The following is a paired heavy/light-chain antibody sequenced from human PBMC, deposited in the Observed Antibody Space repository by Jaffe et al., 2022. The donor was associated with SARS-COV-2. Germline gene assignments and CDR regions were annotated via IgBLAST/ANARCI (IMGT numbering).Heavy chain of an antibody. CDR2: IFLGDSDT. V-gene: IGHV5-51*01. D-gene: IGHD3-10*01. CDR1: GDIFTNYW. J-gene: IGHJ4*02. Sequence: EVQLVQSGAEVKKAGESLKISCKASGDIFTNYWFAWVRQMPGKGLEWMGIIFLGDSDTRYSPSFQGQVTISADRSNSSAYLQWNSLKASDTAMYYCAVSHYQIWQPLDFWGQGTLVTVSS. CDR3: AVSHYQIWQPLDF.
Light chain of an antibody. CDR1: QSVASNY. CDR3: QQYGGSPIT. CDR2: GAS. V-gene: IGKV3-20*01. Sequence: EIVLTQSPGTLSLSPGERATLSCRASQSVASNYLAWYQQKPGQAPRLLIYGASSRATGVPDRFSGGGSETDFTLTIKRLEPEDFVVYFCQQYGGSPITFGQGTRLEVK. J-gene: IGKJ5*01.